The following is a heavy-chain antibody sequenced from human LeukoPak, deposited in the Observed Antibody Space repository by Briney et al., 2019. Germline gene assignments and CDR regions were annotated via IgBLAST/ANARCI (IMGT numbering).Heavy chain of an antibody. CDR2: ISDSGGNT. Sequence: GGSLRLSCAASGFTFNSYAMSWVRQAPWERLQWVSGISDSGGNTYYADSVGGRFTISRDNSKNTLYLQMNSLRAEDTAVYYCARHRSSWLIDYWGQGTLVTVSS. J-gene: IGHJ4*02. V-gene: IGHV3-23*01. CDR3: ARHRSSWLIDY. CDR1: GFTFNSYA. D-gene: IGHD6-6*01.